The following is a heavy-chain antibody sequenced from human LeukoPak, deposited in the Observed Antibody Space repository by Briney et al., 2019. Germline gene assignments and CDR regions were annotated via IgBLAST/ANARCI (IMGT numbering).Heavy chain of an antibody. CDR1: GGSISSSSYY. Sequence: SETLSLTCTVSGGSISSSSYYWSWIRQPPGKGLEWIGYIYYSGSTNYNPSLKSRVTISVDTSKNQFSLKLSSVTAADTAVYYCARGSWELLSSTAYYYYMDVWGKGTTVTISS. CDR2: IYYSGST. D-gene: IGHD1-26*01. J-gene: IGHJ6*03. V-gene: IGHV4-61*01. CDR3: ARGSWELLSSTAYYYYMDV.